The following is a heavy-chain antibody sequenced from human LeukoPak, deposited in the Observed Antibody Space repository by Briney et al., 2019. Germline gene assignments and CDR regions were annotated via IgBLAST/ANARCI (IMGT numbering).Heavy chain of an antibody. J-gene: IGHJ5*02. D-gene: IGHD3-9*01. CDR2: IHYRGTT. CDR3: ARHPTGYPNWFDP. V-gene: IGHV4-39*01. CDR1: GFTFSSYSMN. Sequence: GSLRLSCAASGFTFSSYSMNWVRQPPGKGLEWIGAIHYRGTTYYNPSLKSRVTISVDTSKNQFSMKLNSLTAADTAVYYCARHPTGYPNWFDPWGQGTLVTVSS.